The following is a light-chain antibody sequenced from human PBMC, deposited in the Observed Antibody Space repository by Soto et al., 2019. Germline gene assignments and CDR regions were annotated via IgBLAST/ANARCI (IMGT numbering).Light chain of an antibody. CDR2: DVT. CDR1: SSDVGAYKF. CDR3: SSYAGNSNDV. J-gene: IGLJ1*01. Sequence: SVLTQPPSASGSPGQSVTISCTGTSSDVGAYKFVSWYQQNPGKAPKLIIYDVTKRPTGVPDRFSGSKSGNTASLTVSGLQAEDEADYYCSSYAGNSNDVGGRGTKATVL. V-gene: IGLV2-8*01.